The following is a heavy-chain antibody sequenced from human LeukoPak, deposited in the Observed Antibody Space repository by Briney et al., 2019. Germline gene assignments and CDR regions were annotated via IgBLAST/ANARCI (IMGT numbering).Heavy chain of an antibody. D-gene: IGHD3-16*01. J-gene: IGHJ6*02. CDR3: ARVYDYYYYYGMDV. CDR1: GYTFTSYD. CDR2: MNPNSGNT. V-gene: IGHV1-8*01. Sequence: ASVMVSCKASGYTFTSYDINWVRQATGQGLEWMGWMNPNSGNTGYAQKFQGRVTMTRNTSISTAYMELSSLRSEDTAVYYCARVYDYYYYYGMDVWGQGTTVTVS.